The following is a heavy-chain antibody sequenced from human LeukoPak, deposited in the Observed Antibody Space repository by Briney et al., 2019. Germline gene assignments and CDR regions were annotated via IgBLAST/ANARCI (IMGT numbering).Heavy chain of an antibody. CDR3: ARAYCGGDCYGLYYYYYMDV. CDR2: IYYSGST. Sequence: SETLSLTCPVSGGSISSSSYYWVWIRQPPGKGLEWSGSIYYSGSTYYNPSLKSRVTISVDTSKNQFSLKLSSVTAADTAVYYCARAYCGGDCYGLYYYYYMDVWGKGTTVTVSS. CDR1: GGSISSSSYY. V-gene: IGHV4-39*07. D-gene: IGHD2-21*02. J-gene: IGHJ6*03.